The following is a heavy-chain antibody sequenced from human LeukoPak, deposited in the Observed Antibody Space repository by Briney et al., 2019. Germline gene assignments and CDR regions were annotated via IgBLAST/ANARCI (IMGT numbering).Heavy chain of an antibody. D-gene: IGHD3-10*01. J-gene: IGHJ4*02. V-gene: IGHV4-4*07. Sequence: SETLSLTCTVSGGSISSYYWSWIRQPAGKGLEWIGRIYTSGSTNYNPSLKSRVTISVDTSKNQFSLKLSSVTAADTAVYYCARGRYYYGSGSYYNAQLFDYWGQGTLVTVSS. CDR2: IYTSGST. CDR3: ARGRYYYGSGSYYNAQLFDY. CDR1: GGSISSYY.